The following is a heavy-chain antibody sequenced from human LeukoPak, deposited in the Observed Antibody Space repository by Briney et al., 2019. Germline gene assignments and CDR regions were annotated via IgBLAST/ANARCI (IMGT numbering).Heavy chain of an antibody. J-gene: IGHJ4*02. D-gene: IGHD3-10*01. CDR1: GFTFSSYA. V-gene: IGHV3-23*01. CDR3: ARAYGSGSYHN. CDR2: ISGSGGST. Sequence: GGSLRLSCAASGFTFSSYAMSWVRQAPGKGLEWVSAISGSGGSTYYADSVKGRFTISRDNAKNSLYLEMNSLRAEDTAVYYCARAYGSGSYHNWGQGTLVTVSS.